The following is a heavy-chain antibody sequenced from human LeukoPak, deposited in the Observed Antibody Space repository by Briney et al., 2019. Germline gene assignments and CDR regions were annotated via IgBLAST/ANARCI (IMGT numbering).Heavy chain of an antibody. V-gene: IGHV3-21*01. J-gene: IGHJ6*03. CDR1: GFTFDNYA. Sequence: PGGSLRLSCTASGFTFDNYAMNWVRQAPGKGLEWVSSISSSSSYIYYADSVKGRFTISRDNAKNSLYLQMNSLRAEDTAVYYCARVAGGYYYYMDVWGKGTTVTVSS. CDR3: ARVAGGYYYYMDV. CDR2: ISSSSSYI. D-gene: IGHD4-23*01.